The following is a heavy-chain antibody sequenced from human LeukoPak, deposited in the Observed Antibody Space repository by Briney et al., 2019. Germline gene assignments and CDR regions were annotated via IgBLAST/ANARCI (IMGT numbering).Heavy chain of an antibody. CDR3: ASTNVLLWFGELSKTAYFDY. CDR1: GGSFSGYY. J-gene: IGHJ4*02. CDR2: INHSGST. V-gene: IGHV4-34*01. Sequence: SETLSLTCAVYGGSFSGYYWSWIRQPPGKGLEWIGEINHSGSTNYNPSLKSRVTISVDKSKNQFSLKLSSVTAADTAVYYCASTNVLLWFGELSKTAYFDYWGQGTLVTVSS. D-gene: IGHD3-10*01.